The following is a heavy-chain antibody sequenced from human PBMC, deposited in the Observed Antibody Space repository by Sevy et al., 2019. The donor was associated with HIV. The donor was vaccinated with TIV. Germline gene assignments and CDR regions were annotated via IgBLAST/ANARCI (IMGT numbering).Heavy chain of an antibody. CDR2: IRSKAYGGTT. CDR3: TRGPTTPYYYYYGMDV. D-gene: IGHD4-4*01. CDR1: GFTFGDYA. J-gene: IGHJ6*02. V-gene: IGHV3-49*04. Sequence: GGSLRLSCTASGFTFGDYAMSWVRQAPGKGLEWVGFIRSKAYGGTTEYAAYVKGRFTISRDDSKSIAYLQMNSLKTEDTAVYYCTRGPTTPYYYYYGMDVWGQGTTVTVSS.